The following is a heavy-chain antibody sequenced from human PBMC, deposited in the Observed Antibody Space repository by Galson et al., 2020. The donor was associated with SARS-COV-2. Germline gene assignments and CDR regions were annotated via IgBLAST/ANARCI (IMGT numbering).Heavy chain of an antibody. CDR3: AKDQNPDGIWTSDF. D-gene: IGHD1-1*01. CDR2: IYGGGGDV. Sequence: GESLKISCAASGFTFGRYTMSWVRRAPGKGLEWVSGIYGGGGDVFYADSVKGRFIISRDNSNNMVYLQMNGLKVEDTALYYCAKDQNPDGIWTSDFWGLGTLVTVSS. J-gene: IGHJ4*02. V-gene: IGHV3-23*01. CDR1: GFTFGRYT.